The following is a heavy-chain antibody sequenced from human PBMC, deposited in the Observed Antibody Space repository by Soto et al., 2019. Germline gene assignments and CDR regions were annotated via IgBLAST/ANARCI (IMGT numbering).Heavy chain of an antibody. J-gene: IGHJ5*02. CDR3: ARGYYDFWSGYLVP. CDR1: GGSFSGYY. Sequence: SETLSLTCAVYGGSFSGYYWSWIRQPPGKGLEWIGEINHSGSTNYNPSLKSRVTISVDTSKNQFSLKLSSVTAADTAVYYCARGYYDFWSGYLVPWGQGTLVTVSS. V-gene: IGHV4-34*01. D-gene: IGHD3-3*01. CDR2: INHSGST.